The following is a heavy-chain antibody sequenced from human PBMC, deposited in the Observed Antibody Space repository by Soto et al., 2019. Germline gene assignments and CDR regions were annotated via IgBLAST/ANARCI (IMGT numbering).Heavy chain of an antibody. D-gene: IGHD3-22*01. CDR1: GFTFTSSA. J-gene: IGHJ6*02. CDR3: AGAYYYDSSGDYIPTANDGMEV. V-gene: IGHV1-58*01. Sequence: GASVKVSCKASGFTFTSSAVQWVRQARGQRLEWIGWIVVGSGNTNYAQKFQERVTITRDMSTSTAYMELSSLRSEDTAVSYCAGAYYYDSSGDYIPTANDGMEVWG. CDR2: IVVGSGNT.